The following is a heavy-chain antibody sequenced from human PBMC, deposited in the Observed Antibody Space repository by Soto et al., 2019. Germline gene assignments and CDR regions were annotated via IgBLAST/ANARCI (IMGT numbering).Heavy chain of an antibody. CDR1: AFVFSTHW. CDR3: ARDLTLLHTGPHFDF. D-gene: IGHD2-2*02. Sequence: GGSLRLSCAASAFVFSTHWMHWVRQAPGKGLVWVSRISPDGSITNYADSVKGRFTISRDNAENTVLLEMKSLRTEDTAVYYCARDLTLLHTGPHFDFWGQGALVTVSS. J-gene: IGHJ4*02. V-gene: IGHV3-74*01. CDR2: ISPDGSIT.